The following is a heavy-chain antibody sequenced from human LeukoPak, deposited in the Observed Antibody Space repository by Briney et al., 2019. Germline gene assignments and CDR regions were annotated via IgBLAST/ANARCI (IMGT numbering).Heavy chain of an antibody. CDR2: MNPNSGNT. CDR3: ARGAGPERDWQWLVYAVDI. CDR1: GYTFTSYD. D-gene: IGHD6-19*01. V-gene: IGHV1-8*01. Sequence: GASVKVSCKASGYTFTSYDINWVRQATGQGLEWMGWMNPNSGNTGYAQKFQGRVTMTRNTSISTAYMELSSLRSEDTAVYYCARGAGPERDWQWLVYAVDIWGQGTMVTVSS. J-gene: IGHJ3*02.